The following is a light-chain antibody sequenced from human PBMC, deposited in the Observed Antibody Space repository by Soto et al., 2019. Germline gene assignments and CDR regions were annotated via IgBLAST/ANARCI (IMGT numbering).Light chain of an antibody. CDR3: AAWDVSLVV. CDR1: SSNIGTNT. CDR2: SDN. Sequence: QSVLTQPPSASGTPGQRVTISCSGSSSNIGTNTVSWYQQLPGAAPKLLIYSDNQRPSGVPDRFSGSKSGTSASLVISGLQSEDEADYYCAAWDVSLVVFGRGTKLTVL. V-gene: IGLV1-44*01. J-gene: IGLJ2*01.